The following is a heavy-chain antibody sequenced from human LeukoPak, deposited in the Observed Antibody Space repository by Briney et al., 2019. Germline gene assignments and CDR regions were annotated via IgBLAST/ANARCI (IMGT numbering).Heavy chain of an antibody. CDR1: GFTFTSYA. Sequence: PGRSLRLSCAASGFTFTSYALHWVRQAPGRGLEWVAVISKDGSDKYYADSVRGRFTISRDSSKNTLYLQMNSLRIEDTAVYYCARDETVAGTVDYWGQGSLVTVSS. CDR3: ARDETVAGTVDY. J-gene: IGHJ4*02. CDR2: ISKDGSDK. V-gene: IGHV3-30-3*01. D-gene: IGHD6-19*01.